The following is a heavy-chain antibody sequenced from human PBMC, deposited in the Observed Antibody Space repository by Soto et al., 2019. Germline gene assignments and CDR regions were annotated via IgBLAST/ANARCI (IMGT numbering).Heavy chain of an antibody. D-gene: IGHD3-10*01. J-gene: IGHJ6*02. CDR1: GYSFTSYW. V-gene: IGHV5-10-1*01. CDR3: ARRPIWFGETDTYYGLDV. Sequence: PGESLKISCKGSGYSFTSYWISWERQMPGKGLEWMGRIDPSDSYTNYSTSFQGHVTISADKSISTAYLQWSSLKASDTATYYCARRPIWFGETDTYYGLDVWGQGTTVTV. CDR2: IDPSDSYT.